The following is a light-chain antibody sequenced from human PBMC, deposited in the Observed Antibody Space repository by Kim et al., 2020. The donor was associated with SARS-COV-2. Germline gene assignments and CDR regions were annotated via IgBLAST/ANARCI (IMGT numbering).Light chain of an antibody. CDR2: DVS. CDR3: CSYAGSWV. CDR1: SSDVGGYNY. V-gene: IGLV2-11*01. Sequence: GQSVTISSTGTSSDVGGYNYVSWYQQHPGKAPILMIYDVSKRPSGVPDRFSGSKSGNTASLTISGLQAEDEADYYCCSYAGSWVFGGGTKLTVL. J-gene: IGLJ3*02.